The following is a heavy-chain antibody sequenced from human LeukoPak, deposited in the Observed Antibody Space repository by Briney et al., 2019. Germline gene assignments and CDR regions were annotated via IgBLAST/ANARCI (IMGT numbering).Heavy chain of an antibody. V-gene: IGHV4-34*01. J-gene: IGHJ6*02. Sequence: SETLSLTCAVYGGSFSGYYWSWIRQPPGKGLEWIGEINHSGSTNYNPSLKSRVTISVDTSKNQFSLKLSSVTAADTAVYYCARAMDVWGQGTTVTVSS. CDR1: GGSFSGYY. CDR2: INHSGST. CDR3: ARAMDV.